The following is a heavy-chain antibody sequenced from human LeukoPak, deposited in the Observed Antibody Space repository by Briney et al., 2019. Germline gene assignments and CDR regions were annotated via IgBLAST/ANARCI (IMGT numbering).Heavy chain of an antibody. CDR3: ARAHIVVVTAIRCLNAFDI. D-gene: IGHD2-21*02. Sequence: GGSLRLSCAASGFTFSSYAMHWVRQAPGKGLEWVGEISYDGSNKYYADPVNGRSTIASDTSKNTLYLQMNSLRAEDTAVYYCARAHIVVVTAIRCLNAFDIWGQGRMVTVSS. J-gene: IGHJ3*02. CDR2: ISYDGSNK. V-gene: IGHV3-30*04. CDR1: GFTFSSYA.